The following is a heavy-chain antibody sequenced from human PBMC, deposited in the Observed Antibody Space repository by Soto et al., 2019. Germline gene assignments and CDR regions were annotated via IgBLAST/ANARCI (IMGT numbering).Heavy chain of an antibody. CDR3: ARGHQVIASAGRIYTGNWFDP. Sequence: PSETLSLTCAVYGGSFSGYYWSWIRQPPGKGLEWIGEINHSGSTNYNPSLKSRVTISVDTSKNQFSLQLSSATAADTAVYYCARGHQVIASAGRIYTGNWFDPWGQGTLVTVSS. CDR2: INHSGST. V-gene: IGHV4-34*01. J-gene: IGHJ5*02. D-gene: IGHD6-13*01. CDR1: GGSFSGYY.